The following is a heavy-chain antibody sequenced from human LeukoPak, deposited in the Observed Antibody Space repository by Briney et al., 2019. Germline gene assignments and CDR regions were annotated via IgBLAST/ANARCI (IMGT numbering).Heavy chain of an antibody. J-gene: IGHJ4*02. Sequence: SETLSLTCTVSGGSVSSGSYYWSWIRQPPGKGLELIGYIYYSGSTNYNPSLKSRVTISVDTSKNQFSLKLSSVTAADTAVYYCARGGRYYDSSGYSYGWVDYWGQGTLVTVSS. CDR3: ARGGRYYDSSGYSYGWVDY. CDR2: IYYSGST. V-gene: IGHV4-61*01. CDR1: GGSVSSGSYY. D-gene: IGHD3-22*01.